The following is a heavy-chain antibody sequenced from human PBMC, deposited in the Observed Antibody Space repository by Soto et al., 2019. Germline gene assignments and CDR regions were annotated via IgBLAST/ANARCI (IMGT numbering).Heavy chain of an antibody. CDR1: GYSFTSYW. J-gene: IGHJ4*02. D-gene: IGHD2-21*02. CDR2: IDPSDSYT. CDR3: ARTPYCGGDCYYFDY. Sequence: GESLKISCKGSGYSFTSYWISWVRQMPGKGLEWMGRIDPSDSYTNYSPSFQGHVTISADKSISTAYLQWSSLKASDTAMYYCARTPYCGGDCYYFDYWGQGTLVTVSS. V-gene: IGHV5-10-1*01.